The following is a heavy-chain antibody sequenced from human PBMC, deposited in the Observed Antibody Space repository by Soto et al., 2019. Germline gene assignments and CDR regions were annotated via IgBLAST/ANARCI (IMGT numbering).Heavy chain of an antibody. CDR3: ARSPVYYDILTGYCWFDP. CDR1: GGTFSSYT. D-gene: IGHD3-9*01. J-gene: IGHJ5*02. CDR2: IIPILGIA. Sequence: ASVKVSCKASGGTFSSYTISWVRQAPGQGLEWMGRIIPILGIANYAQKFQGRVTITADKSTSTAYMELSSLRSEDTAVYYCARSPVYYDILTGYCWFDPWGQGTLVTVSS. V-gene: IGHV1-69*02.